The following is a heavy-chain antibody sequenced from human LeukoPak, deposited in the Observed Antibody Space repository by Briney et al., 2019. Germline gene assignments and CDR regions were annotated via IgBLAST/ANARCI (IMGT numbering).Heavy chain of an antibody. CDR3: ARVGLDDSSGDA. CDR2: MSHSGYP. Sequence: SETLSLTCAVYGGSFSGYSWTWIRQPPGKGLEWIGEMSHSGYPNYNPSLKSRVAISVDTSKNQFSLKLSSVTAADTAVYYCARVGLDDSSGDAWGQGTLVTVSS. CDR1: GGSFSGYS. V-gene: IGHV4-34*01. D-gene: IGHD3-22*01. J-gene: IGHJ5*02.